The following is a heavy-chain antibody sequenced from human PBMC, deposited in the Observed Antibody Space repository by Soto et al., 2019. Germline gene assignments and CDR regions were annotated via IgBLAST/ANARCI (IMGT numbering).Heavy chain of an antibody. J-gene: IGHJ6*02. CDR3: AREIQGYCSSTSCYAYYGMDV. V-gene: IGHV3-33*01. D-gene: IGHD2-2*01. CDR1: GFTFSSYG. Sequence: GGSLRLSCAAPGFTFSSYGMHWVRQAPGKGLEWVAVIWYDGSNKYYADSVKGRFTISRDNSKNTLYLQMNSLRAEDMAVYYCAREIQGYCSSTSCYAYYGMDVWGQGTTVTVSS. CDR2: IWYDGSNK.